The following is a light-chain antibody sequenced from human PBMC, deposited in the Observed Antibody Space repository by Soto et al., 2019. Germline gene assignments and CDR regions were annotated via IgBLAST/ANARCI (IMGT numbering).Light chain of an antibody. J-gene: IGLJ3*02. Sequence: QSVLTQPPSVSGAPGQRVTISCTGSSANIGAGYDVHWYQQLPGTAPKLLIYSNNNRPSGVPDRFSGSKSGTSASLAITGLQAEDEADYYCQSFDSRLSGWVFGVGTKLTVL. V-gene: IGLV1-40*01. CDR3: QSFDSRLSGWV. CDR2: SNN. CDR1: SANIGAGYD.